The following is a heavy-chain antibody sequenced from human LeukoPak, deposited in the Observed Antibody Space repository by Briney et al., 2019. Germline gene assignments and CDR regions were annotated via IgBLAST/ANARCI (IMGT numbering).Heavy chain of an antibody. J-gene: IGHJ3*02. D-gene: IGHD6-19*01. CDR1: GGTFSSYA. CDR2: VIPIFGTA. V-gene: IGHV1-69*13. Sequence: SVKVSCKASGGTFSSYAISWVRQAPGQGLEWMGGVIPIFGTANYAQKFQGRVTITADESMSTTYMELSSLRSEDTAVYYCARGLAVAAIYDAFDIWGQGTMVTVSS. CDR3: ARGLAVAAIYDAFDI.